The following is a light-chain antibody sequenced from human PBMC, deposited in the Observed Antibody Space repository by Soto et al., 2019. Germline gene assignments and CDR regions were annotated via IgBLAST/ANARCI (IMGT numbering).Light chain of an antibody. Sequence: EIVMTQSAATRSVSPGERSRRSCMGSQSVSTKLAWYQQRPGQAPRLLIHDASTRATGIPARFSGSGSGTEFTLTIRSLQSEDFAVYHCQQYTTWPPAWTFGQGTQLDIK. CDR3: QQYTTWPPAWT. CDR2: DAS. CDR1: QSVSTK. J-gene: IGKJ1*01. V-gene: IGKV3-15*01.